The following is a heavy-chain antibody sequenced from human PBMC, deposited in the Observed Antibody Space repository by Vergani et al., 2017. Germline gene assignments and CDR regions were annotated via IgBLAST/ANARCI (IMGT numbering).Heavy chain of an antibody. J-gene: IGHJ4*02. CDR1: GASVNSYY. Sequence: QVKLQESGPGLVKPSETLSLTCTVSGASVNSYYWSWIRQPPGKGLEWMGYVSFRGDTLYDPSVKGRMSISLNTSSNHFSLYLTSVTAADTAVYYCARSRIYYGAGSPDYWGQGTLVTVSS. CDR3: ARSRIYYGAGSPDY. V-gene: IGHV4-59*02. CDR2: VSFRGDT. D-gene: IGHD3-10*01.